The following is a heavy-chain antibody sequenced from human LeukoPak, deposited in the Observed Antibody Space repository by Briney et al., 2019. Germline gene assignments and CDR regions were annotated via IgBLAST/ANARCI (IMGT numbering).Heavy chain of an antibody. CDR2: ISYSGTT. Sequence: SETLSLTCTVSSASITSSPYFWGWIRQSPGKGLEWIGSISYSGTTYYNPSLKSRVTISVDTSKNQFSLKLNSVTAADTAVYYCARHQPFPWYYGSGSYFGYWGQGTLVTVSS. CDR3: ARHQPFPWYYGSGSYFGY. CDR1: SASITSSPYF. J-gene: IGHJ4*02. V-gene: IGHV4-39*01. D-gene: IGHD3-10*01.